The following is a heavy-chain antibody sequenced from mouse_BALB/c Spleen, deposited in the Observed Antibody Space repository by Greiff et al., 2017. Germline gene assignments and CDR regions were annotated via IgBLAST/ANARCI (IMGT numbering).Heavy chain of an antibody. D-gene: IGHD1-1*01. Sequence: DVQLQESGAELVKPGASVKLSCTASGFNIKDTYMHWVKQRPEQGLEWIGRIDPANGNTKYDPKFQGKATITADTSSNTAYLQLSSLTSEDTAVYYCARWGSSYLYAMDYWGQGTSVTVSS. V-gene: IGHV14-3*02. CDR1: GFNIKDTY. J-gene: IGHJ4*01. CDR2: IDPANGNT. CDR3: ARWGSSYLYAMDY.